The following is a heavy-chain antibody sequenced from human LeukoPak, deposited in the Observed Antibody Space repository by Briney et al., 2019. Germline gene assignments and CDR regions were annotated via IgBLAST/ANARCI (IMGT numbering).Heavy chain of an antibody. CDR3: ATRRRDYYDSSGYPRSGYFDL. Sequence: SETLSLTCTVSGGSISSYYWSWIRQPPGEGLEWIGYIDYSGSTNYNPSLKSRVTISVDTSKNQFSLKLSSVTAADTAVYYCATRRRDYYDSSGYPRSGYFDLWGRGTLVTVSS. CDR1: GGSISSYY. CDR2: IDYSGST. V-gene: IGHV4-59*01. J-gene: IGHJ2*01. D-gene: IGHD3-22*01.